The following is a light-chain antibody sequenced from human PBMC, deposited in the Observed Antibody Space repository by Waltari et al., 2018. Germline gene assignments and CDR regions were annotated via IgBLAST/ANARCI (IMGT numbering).Light chain of an antibody. J-gene: IGKJ2*01. Sequence: DIVMAQPPLPLAVPPGERASIPCRSSQSLRHINGNTYLDWFVQKPGQSPQLLIYLGSHRASGVPDRFSGSGSGTDFTLKISRVEAEDVGIYYCMQPQQLPVTFGQGTKLEIK. CDR1: QSLRHINGNTY. CDR3: MQPQQLPVT. V-gene: IGKV2-28*01. CDR2: LGS.